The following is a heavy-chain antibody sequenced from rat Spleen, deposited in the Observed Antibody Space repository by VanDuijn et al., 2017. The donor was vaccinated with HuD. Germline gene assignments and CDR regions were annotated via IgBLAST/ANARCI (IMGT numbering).Heavy chain of an antibody. CDR3: ATGPHILRLDWFAY. CDR2: IIYDGSRT. V-gene: IGHV5S10*01. Sequence: EVQLVESGGGLVQPGRSLKLSCAASGFTFSDYNMAWVRQSPKKGLEWVATIIYDGSRTFYRDSVKGRCTISRDNAKSTLYLQMDSLRSEDTATYYCATGPHILRLDWFAYWGQGTLVTVSS. J-gene: IGHJ3*01. CDR1: GFTFSDYN. D-gene: IGHD1-6*01.